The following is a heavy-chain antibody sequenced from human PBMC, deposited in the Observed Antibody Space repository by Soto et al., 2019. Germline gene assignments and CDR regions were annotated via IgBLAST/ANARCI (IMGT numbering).Heavy chain of an antibody. V-gene: IGHV3-11*06. CDR3: VRGGGGGLFDP. J-gene: IGHJ5*02. CDR2: ISPGSRYP. D-gene: IGHD2-15*01. Sequence: QVQLVESGGGLVTPGGSLRLSCASSGFTFSDYYMSWIRQALGKGLEWLSYISPGSRYPAYADSVKGRFTISRDNARRSLSLQMNSLTVDDTAIYYCVRGGGGGLFDPWGQGSMVTVSS. CDR1: GFTFSDYY.